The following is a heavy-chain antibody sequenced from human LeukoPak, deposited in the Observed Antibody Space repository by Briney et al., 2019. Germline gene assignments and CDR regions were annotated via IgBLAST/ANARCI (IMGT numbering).Heavy chain of an antibody. V-gene: IGHV1-2*02. D-gene: IGHD3-10*01. Sequence: ASVKVSCKASGYTFTGYYMHWVRQAPGQGLEWMGWINPNSGGTNYAQKFQGRVTMTRDTSISTAYMELSRLRSDDTAVYYCARPLPDGSGSYYFDYWGQGTLVTVSS. CDR3: ARPLPDGSGSYYFDY. CDR1: GYTFTGYY. CDR2: INPNSGGT. J-gene: IGHJ4*02.